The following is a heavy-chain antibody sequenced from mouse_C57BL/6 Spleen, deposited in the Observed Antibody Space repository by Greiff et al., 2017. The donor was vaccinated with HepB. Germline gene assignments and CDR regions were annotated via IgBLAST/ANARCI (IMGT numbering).Heavy chain of an antibody. CDR1: GYTFTSYW. CDR3: ARRGTTVGYAMDY. CDR2: IDPSDSYT. Sequence: QVQLQQPGAELVKPGASVKLSCKASGYTFTSYWMQWVKQRPGQGLEWIGEIDPSDSYTNYNQKFKGKATLTVDTSSSTAYMQLSSLPSEDSAVYYCARRGTTVGYAMDYWGQGTSVTVSS. J-gene: IGHJ4*01. V-gene: IGHV1-50*01. D-gene: IGHD1-1*01.